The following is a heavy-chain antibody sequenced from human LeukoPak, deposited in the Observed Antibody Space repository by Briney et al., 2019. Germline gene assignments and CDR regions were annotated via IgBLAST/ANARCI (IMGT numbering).Heavy chain of an antibody. CDR1: GFTFDEHG. J-gene: IGHJ2*01. CDR3: AGGDRNGWYFDL. CDR2: INWNGGST. Sequence: GGSLRLSCAGSGFTFDEHGMSWVRQAPGKGLEWVSGINWNGGSTGYGGSVKGRFTISRDNAKKSLFLQMNSLRAEDTALYYCAGGDRNGWYFDLWGRGTLVTVSS. D-gene: IGHD2-15*01. V-gene: IGHV3-20*04.